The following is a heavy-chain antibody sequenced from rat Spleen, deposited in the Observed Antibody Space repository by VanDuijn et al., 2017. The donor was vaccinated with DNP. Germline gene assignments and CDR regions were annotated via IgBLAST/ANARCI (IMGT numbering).Heavy chain of an antibody. V-gene: IGHV2-19*01. J-gene: IGHJ3*01. Sequence: VQLVESGGGLVQPKGSLKLSCAASGFTFSYYWMAWVRQPPGKGLEWMGRIQSGGSTDYNSALKSRLSISRDTSKSQVFLKMNSVQTEDTAMYFCARSQGYYYDGSYYPFAYWGQGTLVTVSS. CDR3: ARSQGYYYDGSYYPFAY. D-gene: IGHD1-12*02. CDR2: IQSGGST. CDR1: GFTFSYYW.